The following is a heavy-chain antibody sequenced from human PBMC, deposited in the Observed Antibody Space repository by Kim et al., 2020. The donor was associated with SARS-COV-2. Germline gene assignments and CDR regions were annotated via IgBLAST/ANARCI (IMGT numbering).Heavy chain of an antibody. CDR2: IRNGGSTI. V-gene: IGHV3-48*01. J-gene: IGHJ6*01. CDR3: ARERVMVEGVAEMLYYY. CDR1: GFTFSSYS. D-gene: IGHD3-10*01. Sequence: GGSLRLSCAASGFTFSSYSMNWVRQAPGKGLEWVADIRNGGSTIYYADSVKGRFTISRDNSKNSLYLQMNSLRAEDTAVYYCARERVMVEGVAEMLYYY.